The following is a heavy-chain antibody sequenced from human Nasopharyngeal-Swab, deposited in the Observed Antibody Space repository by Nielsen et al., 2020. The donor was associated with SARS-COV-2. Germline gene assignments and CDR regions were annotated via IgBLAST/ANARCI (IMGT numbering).Heavy chain of an antibody. CDR3: TTDYYFDY. J-gene: IGHJ4*02. V-gene: IGHV3-73*01. Sequence: GGSLRLSCAASGFIFSGSAMHWVRQATGKGLEWVGRIGDKDHDYATKYGAAVKGRFTISRDDSKNTAFLQMDSLKTEDTALYYCTTDYYFDYWCQGTLVTVSS. CDR2: IGDKDHDYAT. CDR1: GFIFSGSA.